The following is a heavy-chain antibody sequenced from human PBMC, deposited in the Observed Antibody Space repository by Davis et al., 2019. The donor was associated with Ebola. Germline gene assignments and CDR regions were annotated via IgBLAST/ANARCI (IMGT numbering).Heavy chain of an antibody. CDR2: ISAHGDKT. J-gene: IGHJ2*01. CDR3: AREIKPYWYFDL. V-gene: IGHV3-43*02. CDR1: GFTCDDYA. Sequence: GESLKISCAASGFTCDDYAMHWVRQAPGKGLEWVALISAHGDKTDSADSVKGRFTISRDNSKNSLYLQMNGLRTEDTAFYYCAREIKPYWYFDLWGRGTLVTVSS.